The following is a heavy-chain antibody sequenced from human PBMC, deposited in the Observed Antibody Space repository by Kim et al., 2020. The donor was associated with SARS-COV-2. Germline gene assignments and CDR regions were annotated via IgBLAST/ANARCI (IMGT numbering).Heavy chain of an antibody. Sequence: SIKSRVTISVDTAKNQFSLKLSSVTAADTAVYYCARVSTIFGVASLGMDVWGQGTTVTVSS. CDR3: ARVSTIFGVASLGMDV. V-gene: IGHV4-59*01. D-gene: IGHD3-3*01. J-gene: IGHJ6*02.